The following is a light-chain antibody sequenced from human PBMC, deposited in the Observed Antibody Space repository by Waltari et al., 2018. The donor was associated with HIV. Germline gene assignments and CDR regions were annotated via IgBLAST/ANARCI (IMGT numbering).Light chain of an antibody. CDR3: TSYISSSSPV. V-gene: IGLV2-14*01. CDR2: EGN. CDR1: NNDVDDYNY. J-gene: IGLJ3*02. Sequence: QSALTQPASVSGSPGQSITISCTGTNNDVDDYNYVYWYQHHPGKAPKVMIYEGNNRPSCVSNRFSCSKSGNTASLTSSWLQAEDEADYFCTSYISSSSPVFGGWTKLTVL.